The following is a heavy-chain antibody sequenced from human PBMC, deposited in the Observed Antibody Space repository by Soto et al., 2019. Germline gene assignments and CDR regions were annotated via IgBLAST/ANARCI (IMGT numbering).Heavy chain of an antibody. V-gene: IGHV4-30-2*01. CDR1: GGSISSGGYS. D-gene: IGHD3-10*01. Sequence: QLQLQESGSGLVKPSQTLSLTCAVSGGSISSGGYSWSWIRQPPGKGLEWIGYIYHSGSTYYNPSLTSRITLSVNRSTNRFSLKLSAVTAANTAVYYCSRANAVRGVIGYWFDPWGQGTLVIFSS. CDR3: SRANAVRGVIGYWFDP. CDR2: IYHSGST. J-gene: IGHJ5*02.